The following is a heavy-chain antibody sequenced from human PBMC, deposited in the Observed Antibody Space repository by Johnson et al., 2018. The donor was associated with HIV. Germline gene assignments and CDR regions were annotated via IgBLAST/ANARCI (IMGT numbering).Heavy chain of an antibody. CDR1: GFTFSRYG. V-gene: IGHV3-30*02. CDR3: AKAREYDSTGHDAFDI. CDR2: IRYDGSNK. J-gene: IGHJ3*02. Sequence: QMLLVESGGGVVQPGGSLRPSCAASGFTFSRYGMHWVRQAPGKGLEWVAFIRYDGSNKCYADSVHGRFTLSRDNSKNTLDLQMNSLRAEDTAVYYCAKAREYDSTGHDAFDIWGQGTMVTVSP. D-gene: IGHD3-22*01.